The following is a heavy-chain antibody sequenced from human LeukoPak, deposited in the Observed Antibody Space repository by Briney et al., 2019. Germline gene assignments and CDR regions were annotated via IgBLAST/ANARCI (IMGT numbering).Heavy chain of an antibody. J-gene: IGHJ3*02. CDR1: GGSISSCGYY. D-gene: IGHD2-2*01. V-gene: IGHV4-31*03. CDR2: IYYSGST. CDR3: ARGSEEYASAFDI. Sequence: PSQTLSLTCTVSGGSISSCGYYWRWIRQHPGKGLEWIGYIYYSGSTYYNPSLKSRVTISVDTSKNQFSLKLSSVTAADTAVYYCARGSEEYASAFDIWGQGTMVTVSS.